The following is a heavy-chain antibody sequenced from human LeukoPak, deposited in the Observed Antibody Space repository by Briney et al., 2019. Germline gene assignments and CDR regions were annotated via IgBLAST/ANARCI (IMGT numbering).Heavy chain of an antibody. CDR3: ARMIRGIHVYYYGMDV. CDR2: ISASGDST. D-gene: IGHD3-10*01. V-gene: IGHV3-23*01. CDR1: GFTFSYYA. J-gene: IGHJ6*02. Sequence: GGSLRLSCAASGFTFSYYAMTWVRQAPGKGLEWVSLISASGDSTYYADSVKGRFTISRDSSKSTLSLQMNSLRAEDTAVYFCARMIRGIHVYYYGMDVWGQGTTVTVS.